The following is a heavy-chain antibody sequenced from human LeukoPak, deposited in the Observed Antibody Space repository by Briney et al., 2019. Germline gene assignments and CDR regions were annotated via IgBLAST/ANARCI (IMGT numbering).Heavy chain of an antibody. V-gene: IGHV4-34*01. CDR2: INHSGST. CDR3: AGARAAAVVRWFDP. D-gene: IGHD6-13*01. CDR1: GGSFSGYY. Sequence: SETLSLTCAVYGGSFSGYYWSWIRQPPGKGLEWIGEINHSGSTNYNPSLKSRVTISVDTSKNQFSLKLSSVTAADTAVYCCAGARAAAVVRWFDPWGQGTLVTVSS. J-gene: IGHJ5*02.